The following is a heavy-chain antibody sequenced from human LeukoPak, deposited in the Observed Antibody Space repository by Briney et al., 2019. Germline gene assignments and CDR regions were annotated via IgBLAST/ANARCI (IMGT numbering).Heavy chain of an antibody. CDR1: GVSLRSYF. V-gene: IGHV4-4*07. CDR3: ARQGYTASYYFLDY. CDR2: IYSPGAT. Sequence: PSETLCLTCTVSGVSLRSYFWGWVRQAPGKGLEWVGRIYSPGATFYNPSLKTRLTMSIDTSKNQLSLRLTSVVAADTAVYYCARQGYTASYYFLDYWGQGTLVTVSS. D-gene: IGHD1-26*01. J-gene: IGHJ4*02.